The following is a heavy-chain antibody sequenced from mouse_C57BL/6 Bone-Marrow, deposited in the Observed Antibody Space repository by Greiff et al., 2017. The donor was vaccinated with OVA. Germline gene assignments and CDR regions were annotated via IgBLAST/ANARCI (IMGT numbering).Heavy chain of an antibody. Sequence: EVQRVESGGGLVQPKGSLKLSCAASGFSFNTYAMNWVRQAPGKGLEWVARIRSKSNNYATYYADSVKDRFTISRDDSESMLYLQMNNLKTEDTAMYYCVRHRVPYYAMDYWGQGTSVTVSS. V-gene: IGHV10-1*01. D-gene: IGHD3-1*01. CDR2: IRSKSNNYAT. CDR1: GFSFNTYA. CDR3: VRHRVPYYAMDY. J-gene: IGHJ4*01.